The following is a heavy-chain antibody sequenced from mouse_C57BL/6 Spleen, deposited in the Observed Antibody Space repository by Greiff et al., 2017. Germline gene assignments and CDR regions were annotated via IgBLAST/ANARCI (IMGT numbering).Heavy chain of an antibody. V-gene: IGHV5-6*01. D-gene: IGHD2-4*01. CDR3: ARREDYDEGWYFDV. Sequence: EVHLVESGGDLVKPGGSLKLSCAASGFTFSSYGMSWVRQTPDKRLEWVATISSGGSYTYYPDSVKGRFTISRDNAKNTLYLQMSSLKSEDTAMYYCARREDYDEGWYFDVWGTGTTVTVSS. J-gene: IGHJ1*03. CDR2: ISSGGSYT. CDR1: GFTFSSYG.